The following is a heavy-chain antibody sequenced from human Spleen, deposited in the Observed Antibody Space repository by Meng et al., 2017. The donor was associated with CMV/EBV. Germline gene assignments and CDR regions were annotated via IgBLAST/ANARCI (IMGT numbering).Heavy chain of an antibody. CDR3: ARVSFDFWRAYNNWFDP. V-gene: IGHV1-69*05. CDR1: TFSSFA. Sequence: TFSSFAISWVRQAPGQGLEWMGGIIPIFGTAKYAQKFQGRVTITTDESTSTAYMGLSSLRSEDTALYYCARVSFDFWRAYNNWFDPWGQGTLVTVSS. J-gene: IGHJ5*02. D-gene: IGHD3-3*01. CDR2: IIPIFGTA.